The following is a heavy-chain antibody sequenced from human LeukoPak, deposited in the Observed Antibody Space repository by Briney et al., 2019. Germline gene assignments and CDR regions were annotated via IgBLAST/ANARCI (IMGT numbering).Heavy chain of an antibody. CDR3: ARLQRLGELY. CDR2: IYYSGST. CDR1: GGSISSSGYY. Sequence: SETLSLTCTVSGGSISSSGYYWGWIRQPPGEGLEWIASIYYSGSTYYNPSLKSRVTISVDTSKNQFSLKLSSVTAADTAVYYCARLQRLGELYWGQGTLVTVAS. J-gene: IGHJ4*02. V-gene: IGHV4-39*01. D-gene: IGHD3-16*01.